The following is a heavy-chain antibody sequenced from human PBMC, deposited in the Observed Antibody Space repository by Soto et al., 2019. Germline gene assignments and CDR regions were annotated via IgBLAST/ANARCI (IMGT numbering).Heavy chain of an antibody. CDR2: IYHSGST. J-gene: IGHJ6*02. V-gene: IGHV4-38-2*01. CDR1: GYSISSGYY. D-gene: IGHD3-3*01. CDR3: ARGPPNYDFWSGPIYYYYGMDV. Sequence: SETMSLTCAVSGYSISSGYYWGWIRQPPGKGLEWIGSIYHSGSTYYNPSPKSRVTISVDTSKNQFSLKLSSVTAADTAVYYCARGPPNYDFWSGPIYYYYGMDVWGQGTTVTVSS.